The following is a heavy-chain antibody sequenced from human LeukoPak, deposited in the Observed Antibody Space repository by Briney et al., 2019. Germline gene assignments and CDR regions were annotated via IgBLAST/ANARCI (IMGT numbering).Heavy chain of an antibody. CDR3: AKNALAAGVAHYYDSSGSFDY. J-gene: IGHJ4*02. CDR2: ISGSGGST. Sequence: GGSLRLSCAASGFTFSSYAMSWVRQAPGKGLEWVSAISGSGGSTYYADSVKGRFTISRDNFKNTLYLQMNSLRAEDTAVYYCAKNALAAGVAHYYDSSGSFDYWGQGTLVTVSS. D-gene: IGHD3-22*01. V-gene: IGHV3-23*01. CDR1: GFTFSSYA.